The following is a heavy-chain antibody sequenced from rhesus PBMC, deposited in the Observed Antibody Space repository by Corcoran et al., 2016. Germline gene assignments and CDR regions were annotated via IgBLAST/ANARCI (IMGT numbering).Heavy chain of an antibody. CDR3: ARDWERQPFDY. Sequence: QLQLQESGPGLVKPSETLSLTCAVSGYSISSGYGWSWIRQPPGKGLEWIGYISYSGSTSYNPSLKSRVTISRATSKNQFSLKLSSVTAADTAVYYCARDWERQPFDYWGQGALVTVSS. D-gene: IGHD6-25*01. CDR1: GYSISSGYG. V-gene: IGHV4-122*02. CDR2: ISYSGST. J-gene: IGHJ4*01.